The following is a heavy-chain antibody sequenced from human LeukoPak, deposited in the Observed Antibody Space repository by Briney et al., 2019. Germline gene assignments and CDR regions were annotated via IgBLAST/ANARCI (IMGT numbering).Heavy chain of an antibody. D-gene: IGHD3-10*01. CDR3: AKGSFGVIAYYFDY. Sequence: GGSLRLSCAASGFTVSRNYMSWVRQAPGKGLEWVSVIYSGGSTYYADSVKGRFTISRNNSKNTLYLQMNSLRAEDTAVYYCAKGSFGVIAYYFDYWGQGTLVTVSS. CDR1: GFTVSRNY. CDR2: IYSGGST. J-gene: IGHJ4*02. V-gene: IGHV3-66*01.